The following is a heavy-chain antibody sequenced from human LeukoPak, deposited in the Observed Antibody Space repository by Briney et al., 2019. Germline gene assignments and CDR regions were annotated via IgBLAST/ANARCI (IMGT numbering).Heavy chain of an antibody. CDR1: GFTFDDYA. V-gene: IGHV3-9*01. Sequence: GVSLRLSCAASGFTFDDYAMHWVRQAPGKGLEWVSGISWNSGSIGYADSVKGRFTISRDNAKNSLYLQMNSLRAEGTALYYCAKPRRSFYYYYGMDVWGQGTTVTVSS. CDR3: AKPRRSFYYYYGMDV. CDR2: ISWNSGSI. J-gene: IGHJ6*02.